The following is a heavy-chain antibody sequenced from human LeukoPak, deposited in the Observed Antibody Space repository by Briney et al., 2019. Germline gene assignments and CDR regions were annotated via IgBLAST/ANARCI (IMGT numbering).Heavy chain of an antibody. CDR1: GFTFSSYG. D-gene: IGHD3-22*01. V-gene: IGHV3-33*06. J-gene: IGHJ4*02. Sequence: PGGSLRLSCAASGFTFSSYGMHWVRQAPGKGLEWVAVIWYDGSNKYYADSVKGRLTISRDNSKNTLYLQMNSLRAEDTAVYYCAKDDDSSGYYALDYWGQGTLVTVSS. CDR2: IWYDGSNK. CDR3: AKDDDSSGYYALDY.